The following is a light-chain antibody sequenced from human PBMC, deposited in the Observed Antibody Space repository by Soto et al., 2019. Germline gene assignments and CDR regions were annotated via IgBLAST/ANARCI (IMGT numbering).Light chain of an antibody. CDR2: EVS. J-gene: IGLJ1*01. CDR3: SSYSRSTVSDV. CDR1: SSDVGSYDF. V-gene: IGLV2-14*01. Sequence: QSALTQPASVSGSPGQSITMSCTGTSSDVGSYDFVSWYQQHPGKAPKLLIYEVSNRPSGVPARLSGSKSDNTASLTSVGLHAEDEADYFCSSYSRSTVSDVFGSGTKLTVL.